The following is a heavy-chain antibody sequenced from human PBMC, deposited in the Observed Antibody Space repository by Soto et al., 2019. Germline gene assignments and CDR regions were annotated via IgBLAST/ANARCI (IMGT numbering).Heavy chain of an antibody. D-gene: IGHD3-3*01. CDR3: AKSGIELRFLEWLLLSWFAP. CDR2: ISGSGGST. V-gene: IGHV3-23*01. Sequence: PGGSLRLSCAASGFTFSSYAMSWVRQAPGKGLEWVSAISGSGGSTYYADSVKGRFTISRDNSKNTLYLQMNSLRAEDTAVYYCAKSGIELRFLEWLLLSWFAPWGQGTLVTVSS. J-gene: IGHJ5*02. CDR1: GFTFSSYA.